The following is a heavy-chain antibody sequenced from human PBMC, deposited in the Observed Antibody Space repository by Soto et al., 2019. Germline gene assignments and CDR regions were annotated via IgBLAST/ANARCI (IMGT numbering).Heavy chain of an antibody. Sequence: KFSSKVSVYTFTGSLINMIRHTIGQGLEWMGWMNPNSGNTGYAQKFQGRVTMTRNTSISTAYMELSSLRSEDTAVYYCARERSAAGTGWFDPWGQGTLVTVSS. V-gene: IGHV1-8*01. CDR3: ARERSAAGTGWFDP. D-gene: IGHD6-13*01. CDR1: VYTFTGSL. CDR2: MNPNSGNT. J-gene: IGHJ5*02.